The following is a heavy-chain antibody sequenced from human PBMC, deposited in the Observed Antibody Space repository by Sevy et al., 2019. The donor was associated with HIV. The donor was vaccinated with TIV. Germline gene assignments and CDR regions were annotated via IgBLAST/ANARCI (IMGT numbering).Heavy chain of an antibody. Sequence: ASVKVSCKASGGTFSSYAISWVRQAPGQGLEWMGGIIPIFGTANYAQKFQGRVTITADKSTSTAYMELSSLRSEDTAVCYCARDIRHYYDSSGYYSFFDYWGQGTLVTVSS. V-gene: IGHV1-69*06. D-gene: IGHD3-22*01. J-gene: IGHJ4*02. CDR1: GGTFSSYA. CDR2: IIPIFGTA. CDR3: ARDIRHYYDSSGYYSFFDY.